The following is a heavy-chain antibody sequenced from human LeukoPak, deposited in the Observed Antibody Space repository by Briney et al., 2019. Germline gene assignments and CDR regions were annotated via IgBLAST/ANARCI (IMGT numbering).Heavy chain of an antibody. D-gene: IGHD6-13*01. V-gene: IGHV4-30-4*01. J-gene: IGHJ4*02. CDR3: ARVVAAAGTPDY. CDR1: GGSISSGDYY. CDR2: IYYSGST. Sequence: PSQTLSLTCTVSGGSISSGDYYWSWIRQPPGKGLEWIGYIYYSGSTYYNPSLKSRVTISVDTSKNQFSLKLSFVTAADTAVYYCARVVAAAGTPDYWGQGTLVTVSS.